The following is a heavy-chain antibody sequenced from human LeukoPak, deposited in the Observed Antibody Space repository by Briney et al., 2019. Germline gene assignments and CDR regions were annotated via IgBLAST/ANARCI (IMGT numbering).Heavy chain of an antibody. Sequence: GGSLRLSCAASGFTFSDYYMSWIRQAPGKGLEWVSYISSSGSTIYYADSVKGRFTISRDNAKNSLYLQMNSLRAEDTAVYYCASGFGELPLYYYYGMDVWGKGTTVTVSS. D-gene: IGHD3-10*01. CDR2: ISSSGSTI. J-gene: IGHJ6*04. CDR3: ASGFGELPLYYYYGMDV. V-gene: IGHV3-11*04. CDR1: GFTFSDYY.